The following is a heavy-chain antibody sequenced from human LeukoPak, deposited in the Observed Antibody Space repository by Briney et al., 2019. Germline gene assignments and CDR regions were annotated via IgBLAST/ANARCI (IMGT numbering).Heavy chain of an antibody. J-gene: IGHJ6*03. CDR2: INHSGST. D-gene: IGHD3-9*01. CDR1: GGSFSGYY. V-gene: IGHV4-34*01. Sequence: TSETLSLTCAVYGGSFSGYYWSWIRQPPGKGLEWIGEINHSGSTNYNPSLKSRVTISVDTSKNQFSLRLNSVIAADTAVYYCARHGGRYLDWLLGRFYYYMDVWGKGTTVTISS. CDR3: ARHGGRYLDWLLGRFYYYMDV.